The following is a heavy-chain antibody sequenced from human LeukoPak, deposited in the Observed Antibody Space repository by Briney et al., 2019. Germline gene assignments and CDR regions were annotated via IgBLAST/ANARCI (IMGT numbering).Heavy chain of an antibody. CDR2: IYDSGST. Sequence: SETLSLTCTVSGGSIRSSYYYWGWIRQPPGKGLEWIGSIYDSGSTYYNPSLKSRVTMSVDTSKNQFSLSLTSVTAADTAVYYCARLRHDSSGYYWFGPWGRGTLVTVSS. J-gene: IGHJ5*02. CDR1: GGSIRSSYYY. CDR3: ARLRHDSSGYYWFGP. D-gene: IGHD3-22*01. V-gene: IGHV4-39*01.